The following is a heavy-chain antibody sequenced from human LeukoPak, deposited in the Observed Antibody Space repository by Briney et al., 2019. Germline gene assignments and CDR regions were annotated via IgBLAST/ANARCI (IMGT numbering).Heavy chain of an antibody. Sequence: SETLSLTCTVSGGSISNYFWTWIRQPPGKGLEWIGYIYYSGSTHYNPSLKSRVTISLDTSKNQFSLKLSSVTAADTAVYYCTRVRRGAGDFDYWGQGTLVTVPS. CDR1: GGSISNYF. D-gene: IGHD5-24*01. V-gene: IGHV4-59*01. CDR3: TRVRRGAGDFDY. CDR2: IYYSGST. J-gene: IGHJ4*02.